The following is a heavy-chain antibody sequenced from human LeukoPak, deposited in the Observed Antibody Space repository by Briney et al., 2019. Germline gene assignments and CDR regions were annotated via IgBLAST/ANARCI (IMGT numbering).Heavy chain of an antibody. CDR1: GGSISSGSYY. V-gene: IGHV4-61*02. Sequence: SQTLSLTCTVSGGSISSGSYYWSWIRQPAGKGLEWIGRIYTSGSTNYNPSLKSRVTISVDTSKNQCTLKLSSVTAADTAVYYCARSYGYSSSWYGSDWFDPWGQGTLVTVSS. J-gene: IGHJ5*02. D-gene: IGHD6-13*01. CDR3: ARSYGYSSSWYGSDWFDP. CDR2: IYTSGST.